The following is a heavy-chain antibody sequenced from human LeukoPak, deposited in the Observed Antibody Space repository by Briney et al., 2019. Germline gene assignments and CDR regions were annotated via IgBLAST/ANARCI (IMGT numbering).Heavy chain of an antibody. CDR2: IKQDGSEK. CDR3: ARDLAAGGATWDY. V-gene: IGHV3-7*01. CDR1: GFTFSSYR. D-gene: IGHD1-26*01. Sequence: GGSLRLSCAASGFTFSSYRMSWVRQAPGKGLEWVANIKQDGSEKYYVDSVKGRFTISRDNAKNSLYLQMNSLRAEDTAVYYCARDLAAGGATWDYWGQGTLVTVSS. J-gene: IGHJ4*02.